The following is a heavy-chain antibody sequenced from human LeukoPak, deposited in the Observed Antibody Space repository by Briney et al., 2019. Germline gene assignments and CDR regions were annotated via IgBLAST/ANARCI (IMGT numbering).Heavy chain of an antibody. Sequence: GSLRLSCAASGFTVSSNYMSWIRQPPGKGLEWIGEINHSGSTNYNPSLKSRVTISVDTSKNQFSLKLSSVTAADTAVYYCARPKLGPRGAFDIWGQGTMVTVSS. V-gene: IGHV4-34*01. CDR3: ARPKLGPRGAFDI. D-gene: IGHD3-16*01. CDR2: INHSGST. J-gene: IGHJ3*02. CDR1: GFTVSSNY.